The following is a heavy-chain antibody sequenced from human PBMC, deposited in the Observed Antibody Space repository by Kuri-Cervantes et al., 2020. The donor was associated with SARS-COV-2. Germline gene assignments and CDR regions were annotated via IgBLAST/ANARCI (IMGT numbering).Heavy chain of an antibody. J-gene: IGHJ4*02. V-gene: IGHV4-4*07. Sequence: SETLSLTCTVPGGSISSNYWSWIRQPAGKGLEGIGRIYTSGSTNYNPTLKSRFTMSVDTSKTQFSLKLSSVTAADTAVYYCARDAYSSSSMYYFDYWCQGTLVTVSS. CDR2: IYTSGST. CDR1: GGSISSNY. CDR3: ARDAYSSSSMYYFDY. D-gene: IGHD6-6*01.